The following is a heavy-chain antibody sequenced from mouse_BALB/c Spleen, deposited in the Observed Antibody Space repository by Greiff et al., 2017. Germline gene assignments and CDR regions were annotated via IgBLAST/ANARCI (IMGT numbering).Heavy chain of an antibody. D-gene: IGHD2-1*01. CDR3: TRDRDYGNYYFDY. V-gene: IGHV5-6-4*01. J-gene: IGHJ2*01. CDR2: ISSGGSYT. Sequence: EVKLQESGGGLVKPGGSLKLSCAASGFTFSSYTMSWVRQTPEKRLEWVATISSGGSYTYYPDSVKGRFTISRDNAKNTLYLQMSSLKSEDTAMYYCTRDRDYGNYYFDYWGQGTTLTVSS. CDR1: GFTFSSYT.